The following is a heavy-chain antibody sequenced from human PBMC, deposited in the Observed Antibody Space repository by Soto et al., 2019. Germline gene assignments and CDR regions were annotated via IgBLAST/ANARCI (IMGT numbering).Heavy chain of an antibody. V-gene: IGHV3-49*04. J-gene: IGHJ3*02. CDR3: TRVVASDAFDI. Sequence: SLRLSFTASGFTFGDYAMSWVRQAPGKGLEWVGFIRSKAYGGTTEYPASVKGRFTISRDDSKSIAYLQMNSLKTEDTAVHYCTRVVASDAFDIWRQGTMVTVS. D-gene: IGHD2-15*01. CDR1: GFTFGDYA. CDR2: IRSKAYGGTT.